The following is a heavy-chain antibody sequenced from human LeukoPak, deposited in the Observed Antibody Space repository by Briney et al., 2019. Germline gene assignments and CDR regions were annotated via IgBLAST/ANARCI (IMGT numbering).Heavy chain of an antibody. CDR3: AKDPYDILTGPDY. Sequence: GGSLRLSCAASGFTFSSYAMSWVRQAPGKGLEWVSANSGSGGSTYYADSVKGRFTISRDNSKNTLYLQMNSLRAEDTAVYYCAKDPYDILTGPDYWGQGTLVTVSS. J-gene: IGHJ4*02. CDR2: NSGSGGST. V-gene: IGHV3-23*01. CDR1: GFTFSSYA. D-gene: IGHD3-9*01.